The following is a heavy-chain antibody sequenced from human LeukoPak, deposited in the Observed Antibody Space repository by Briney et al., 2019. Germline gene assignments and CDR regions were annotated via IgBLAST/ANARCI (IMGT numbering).Heavy chain of an antibody. D-gene: IGHD3-22*01. V-gene: IGHV3-74*01. CDR2: INSDGSST. CDR1: GFTFSSYW. CDR3: ARGGYDSSGYYYFLVY. Sequence: GGSLRLSCAASGFTFSSYWMHWVRQAPGKGLVWVSRINSDGSSTNYADSVKGRFTISRDNAKNTLYLQMNSLRAEDTAVYYCARGGYDSSGYYYFLVYWGQGTLVTVSS. J-gene: IGHJ4*02.